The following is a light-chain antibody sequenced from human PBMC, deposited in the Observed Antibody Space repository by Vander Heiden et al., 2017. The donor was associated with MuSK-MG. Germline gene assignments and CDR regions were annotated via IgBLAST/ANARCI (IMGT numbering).Light chain of an antibody. CDR3: QQLRGYPLT. J-gene: IGKJ4*01. Sequence: DIQLTQSPSFLSASVGARVTITCRASQGISSSLAWYQQTPGKAPKLLISAASTVQSGVPARFSGSGSGTEFTLTISSLQPEDFATYYCQQLRGYPLTFGGGTRVEIK. V-gene: IGKV1-9*01. CDR1: QGISSS. CDR2: AAS.